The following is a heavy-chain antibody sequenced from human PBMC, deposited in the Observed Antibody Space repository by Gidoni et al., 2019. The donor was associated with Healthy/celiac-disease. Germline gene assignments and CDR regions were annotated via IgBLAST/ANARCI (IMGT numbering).Heavy chain of an antibody. CDR3: ARDTEYGDYVGYFDY. V-gene: IGHV3-21*01. J-gene: IGHJ4*02. Sequence: EVQLVESGGGLVKPGGSLRLSCAASGFTLRRYSMNWVRQAPGKGLEWVSSISSSSSYIYYADSVKGRFTISRDNAKNSLYLQMNSLRAEDTAVYYCARDTEYGDYVGYFDYWGQGTLVTVSS. CDR2: ISSSSSYI. D-gene: IGHD4-17*01. CDR1: GFTLRRYS.